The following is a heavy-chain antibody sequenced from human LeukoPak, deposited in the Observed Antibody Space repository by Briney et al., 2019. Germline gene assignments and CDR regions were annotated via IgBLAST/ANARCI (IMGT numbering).Heavy chain of an antibody. J-gene: IGHJ6*03. Sequence: GGSLRLSCAASGFTFSSYEMTWVRQAPGKAMEWVSSITSSGTYIFYADSVKGRFTISRDNAKNSLYLQMDSLGPEDTAVYYCARDPYSGNYGNDYYYYMDVWGKGTTVTISS. CDR2: ITSSGTYI. CDR3: ARDPYSGNYGNDYYYYMDV. D-gene: IGHD1-26*01. CDR1: GFTFSSYE. V-gene: IGHV3-21*01.